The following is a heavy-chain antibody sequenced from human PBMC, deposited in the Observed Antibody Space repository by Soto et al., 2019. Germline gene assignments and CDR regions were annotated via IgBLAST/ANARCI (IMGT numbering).Heavy chain of an antibody. V-gene: IGHV3-30*18. CDR2: ISYDGNNI. CDR3: AKDQAELALWADS. D-gene: IGHD1-7*01. J-gene: IGHJ4*02. CDR1: GFTFSNYA. Sequence: QVQLVESGGGVVQPGRSLRLSCAASGFTFSNYAMHWVRQAPGKGLEWVAVISYDGNNIYYGDSVKGRFTISRDNSKNTLYVQMNSLRPEDTAVYYCAKDQAELALWADSWGQGTTVTVSS.